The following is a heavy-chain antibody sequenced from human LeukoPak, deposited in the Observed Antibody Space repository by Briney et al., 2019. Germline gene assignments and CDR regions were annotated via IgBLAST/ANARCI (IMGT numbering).Heavy chain of an antibody. CDR1: GFTFSSYG. CDR2: IWYDGSNK. J-gene: IGHJ4*02. D-gene: IGHD3-16*01. Sequence: GGSLRLSCAASGFTFSSYGLHWVRQAPGKGLEWVAVIWYDGSNKYYADSVKGRFTISRDNSKNTLYLQMNTLRAEDTALYFCAKEKGPRLPFDYWGQGTLVTVSS. V-gene: IGHV3-33*06. CDR3: AKEKGPRLPFDY.